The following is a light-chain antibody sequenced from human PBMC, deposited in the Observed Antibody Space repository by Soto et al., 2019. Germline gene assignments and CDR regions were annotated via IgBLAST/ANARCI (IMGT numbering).Light chain of an antibody. CDR1: QSISSY. CDR3: QQYNSYSYT. Sequence: DIQMTQSPSTLSASVGDRVTIACRASQSISSYLAWYQQKPGKAPNLLIYKAYNLASGVPSRFTGGGSGTDFTLTINSLQPDDSATYFCQQYNSYSYTFGQGTKLEIK. V-gene: IGKV1-5*03. CDR2: KAY. J-gene: IGKJ2*01.